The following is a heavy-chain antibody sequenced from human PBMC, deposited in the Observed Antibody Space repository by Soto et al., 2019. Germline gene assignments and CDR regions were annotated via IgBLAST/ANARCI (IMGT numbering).Heavy chain of an antibody. CDR2: IIPIFGTA. CDR3: ARGWGYDSXXXXXXY. J-gene: IGHJ4*02. V-gene: IGHV1-69*01. D-gene: IGHD3-22*01. Sequence: QVQLVQSGAEVRKPGSSVKVSCKASGGTFSRHAISWVRQAPGQGLEWMGGIIPIFGTANHAQKFQGRVXIIADESTXXXXXXXSSLRSXXXXXXXXARGWGYDSXXXXXXYWGQ. CDR1: GGTFSRHA.